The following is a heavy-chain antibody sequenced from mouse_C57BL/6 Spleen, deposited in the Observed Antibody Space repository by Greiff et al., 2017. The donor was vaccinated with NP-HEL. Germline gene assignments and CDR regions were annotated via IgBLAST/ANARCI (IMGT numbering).Heavy chain of an antibody. CDR3: ARGITTGLEGYFDV. D-gene: IGHD1-1*01. Sequence: QVQLQQPGAELVKPGASVKMSCKASGYTFTSYWITWVKQRPGQGLEWIGDIYPGSGSTNYNEKFKSKATLTVDTSSSTAYMQLSSLTSEDSAVYYCARGITTGLEGYFDVWGTGTTVTVSS. CDR1: GYTFTSYW. V-gene: IGHV1-55*01. J-gene: IGHJ1*03. CDR2: IYPGSGST.